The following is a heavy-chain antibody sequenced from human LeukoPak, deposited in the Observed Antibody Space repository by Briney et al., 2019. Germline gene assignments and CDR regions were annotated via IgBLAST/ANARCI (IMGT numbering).Heavy chain of an antibody. J-gene: IGHJ5*02. CDR1: GFTFSSYA. CDR3: ARESYSSSWDNWFDP. D-gene: IGHD6-13*01. CDR2: IYYSGST. V-gene: IGHV4-59*01. Sequence: GSLRLSCAASGFTFSSYAMSWVRQAPGKGLEWIGYIYYSGSTNYNPSLKSRVTISVDTSKNQFSLKLSSVTAADTAVYYCARESYSSSWDNWFDPWGQGTLVTVSS.